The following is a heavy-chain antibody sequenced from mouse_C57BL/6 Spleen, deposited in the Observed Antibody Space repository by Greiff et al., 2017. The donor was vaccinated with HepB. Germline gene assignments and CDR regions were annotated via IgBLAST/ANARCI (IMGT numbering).Heavy chain of an antibody. J-gene: IGHJ1*03. V-gene: IGHV1-55*01. CDR2: IYPGSGST. D-gene: IGHD2-5*01. Sequence: QVQLQQPGAELVKPGASVKMSCKASGYTFTSYWITWVKQRPGQGLEWIGDIYPGSGSTNYNEKFKSKATLTVDTSSSTAYMQLSSLTSEDSAVYYCARGAYYSNYGDFDVWGTGTTVTVSS. CDR3: ARGAYYSNYGDFDV. CDR1: GYTFTSYW.